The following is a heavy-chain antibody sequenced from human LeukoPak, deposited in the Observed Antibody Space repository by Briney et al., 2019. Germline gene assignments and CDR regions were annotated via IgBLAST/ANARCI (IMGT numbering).Heavy chain of an antibody. CDR3: AREVDYGGYFFDY. Sequence: GGALRLSCAGSGFTFRNYTMNWGRQAPGKGLGWVSSISGRSDYIYYADSVKGRFTISRDHAKNSPYLQMNSLRAEDTAVYYCAREVDYGGYFFDYWGQGTLVTVSS. CDR2: ISGRSDYI. J-gene: IGHJ4*02. CDR1: GFTFRNYT. D-gene: IGHD4/OR15-4a*01. V-gene: IGHV3-21*01.